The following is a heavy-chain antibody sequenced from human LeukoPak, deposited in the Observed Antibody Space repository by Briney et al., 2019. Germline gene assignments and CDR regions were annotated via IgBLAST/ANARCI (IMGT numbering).Heavy chain of an antibody. V-gene: IGHV1-69*13. CDR3: AREGVIVGAKQY. CDR1: GGTFSSYA. J-gene: IGHJ4*02. CDR2: IIPIFGTA. D-gene: IGHD1-26*01. Sequence: SVTVSCKASGGTFSSYAISWVRQAPGQGLEWMGGIIPIFGTANYAQKFQGRVTITADESTSTAYMELSSLRSEDTAVYYCAREGVIVGAKQYWGQGTLVTVSS.